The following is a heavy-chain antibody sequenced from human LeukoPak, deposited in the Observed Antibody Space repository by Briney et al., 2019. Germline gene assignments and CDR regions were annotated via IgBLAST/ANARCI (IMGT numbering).Heavy chain of an antibody. CDR1: GGSISSGGYS. CDR2: IYHSGST. D-gene: IGHD3-22*01. Sequence: ASETLSLTCAVSGGSISSGGYSWSWIRQPPGKGLEWIGYIYHSGSTNYNPSLKSRVTISVDKSKNQFSLKLSSVTAADTAVYYCAAVTYYYDSSGSFGWGQGTLVTVSS. CDR3: AAVTYYYDSSGSFG. J-gene: IGHJ4*02. V-gene: IGHV4-30-2*01.